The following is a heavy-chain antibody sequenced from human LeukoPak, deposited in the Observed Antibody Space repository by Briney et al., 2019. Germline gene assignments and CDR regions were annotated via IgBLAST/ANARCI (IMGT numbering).Heavy chain of an antibody. V-gene: IGHV3-30*18. CDR3: AKGQLVDYGMDV. Sequence: GGSLRLSCAASGFTFSSYAMHWVRQAPGKGLEWVAVMSYDGGHKYYADSGKGRFTISRDNSKNTLYLQMNSLRAEDTAVYYCAKGQLVDYGMDVWGQGTTVTVS. J-gene: IGHJ6*02. CDR2: MSYDGGHK. CDR1: GFTFSSYA. D-gene: IGHD2-15*01.